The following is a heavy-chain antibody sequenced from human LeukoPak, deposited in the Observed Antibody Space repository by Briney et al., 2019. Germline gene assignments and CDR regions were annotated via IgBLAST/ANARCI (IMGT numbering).Heavy chain of an antibody. CDR1: GYNFISYY. Sequence: APVKVSCKASGYNFISYYMHWVRQAPGQGPEWMGIINPSGGSTSYAQKFQDRVTMTRDTSTSTVYMELSSLKSEDTAVYYCAREDVVLVDAVRYYYYGMDVWGQGTTVTVSS. D-gene: IGHD2-8*01. V-gene: IGHV1-46*01. J-gene: IGHJ6*02. CDR2: INPSGGST. CDR3: AREDVVLVDAVRYYYYGMDV.